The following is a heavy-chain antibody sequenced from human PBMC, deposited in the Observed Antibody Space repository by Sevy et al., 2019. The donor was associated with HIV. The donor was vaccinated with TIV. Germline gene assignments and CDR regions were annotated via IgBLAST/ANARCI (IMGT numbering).Heavy chain of an antibody. CDR3: ARDLNDFWSGYLYGMDV. CDR2: IKQDGREK. V-gene: IGHV3-7*01. Sequence: GGSLRLSCAASGFTFSSYWMSWVRQAPGKGLEWVANIKQDGREKYYVDSVKGRFTISRDNAKNSLYLQMNSLRAEDTAVYYCARDLNDFWSGYLYGMDVWGQGTTVTVSS. J-gene: IGHJ6*02. D-gene: IGHD3-3*01. CDR1: GFTFSSYW.